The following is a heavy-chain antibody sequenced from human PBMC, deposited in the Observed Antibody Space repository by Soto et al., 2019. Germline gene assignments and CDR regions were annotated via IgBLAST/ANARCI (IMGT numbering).Heavy chain of an antibody. CDR1: GVAVSYTY. J-gene: IGHJ4*02. CDR2: IRGTGAST. Sequence: GGSLRLSCAASGVAVSYTYMSWVRQAPGKGLEWVSCIRGTGASTYYADSVKGRFTISRDSSKNTLYLQMNSLRAEDTAVYYCAKGPYDSSGYSSTHFDYWGQGTLVTVSS. V-gene: IGHV3-23*01. D-gene: IGHD3-22*01. CDR3: AKGPYDSSGYSSTHFDY.